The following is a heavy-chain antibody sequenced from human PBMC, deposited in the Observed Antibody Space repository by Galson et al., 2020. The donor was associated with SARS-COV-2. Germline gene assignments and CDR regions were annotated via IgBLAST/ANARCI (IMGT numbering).Heavy chain of an antibody. V-gene: IGHV3-23*01. CDR3: AMVAGAVAGTMW. CDR2: IIGSGGDT. Sequence: GGSLRLSCAASGFMFSSYVMSWVRQAPGKGLEWVSAIIGSGGDTYYADSVKGRFTISRDNSENTLYLQMHSLRDDDTAVYYCAMVAGAVAGTMWWGQGTLVTVSS. J-gene: IGHJ4*02. D-gene: IGHD6-19*01. CDR1: GFMFSSYV.